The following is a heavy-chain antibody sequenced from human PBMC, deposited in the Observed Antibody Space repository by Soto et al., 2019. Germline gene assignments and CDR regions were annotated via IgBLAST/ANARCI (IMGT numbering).Heavy chain of an antibody. CDR3: ARQSMTNVSYYYYGMDV. D-gene: IGHD3-22*01. Sequence: PGESLKISCKGSGYSFTSYWIGWVRQMPGKGLEWMGIIYPGDSDIRYSPSFQGQVTISADKSISTAYLQWSSLKASDTAMYYCARQSMTNVSYYYYGMDVWGQGTTVTVSS. CDR2: IYPGDSDI. V-gene: IGHV5-51*01. J-gene: IGHJ6*02. CDR1: GYSFTSYW.